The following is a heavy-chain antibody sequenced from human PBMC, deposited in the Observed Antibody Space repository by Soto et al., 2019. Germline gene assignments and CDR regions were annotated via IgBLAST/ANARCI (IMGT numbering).Heavy chain of an antibody. V-gene: IGHV3-23*01. CDR1: GFTFSGYA. J-gene: IGHJ2*01. CDR3: ARKVSGSTGRPDLWYFDL. D-gene: IGHD3-10*01. CDR2: ISGGGDAT. Sequence: EVQLLDSGGGLVQPGGSLRLSCAASGFTFSGYALTWVRQAPGKGLEWVSAISGGGDATFYADSVKGRFTISRDNSKNTLYLQMNPLRAEDTAVYYCARKVSGSTGRPDLWYFDLWCRGTLVTVSS.